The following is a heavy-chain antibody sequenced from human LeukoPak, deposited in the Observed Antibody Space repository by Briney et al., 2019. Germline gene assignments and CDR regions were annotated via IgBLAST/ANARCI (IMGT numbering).Heavy chain of an antibody. CDR2: IYYSGST. CDR1: GGSISCGDYY. J-gene: IGHJ4*02. V-gene: IGHV4-30-4*01. CDR3: ARVGSYGYFDY. D-gene: IGHD5-18*01. Sequence: PSQTLSLTCTVSGGSISCGDYYWSWIRQPPGKGLERIGYIYYSGSTYYNPSLKSRVTISVDTSKNQFSLKLSSVTAADTAVYYCARVGSYGYFDYWGQGTLVTVSS.